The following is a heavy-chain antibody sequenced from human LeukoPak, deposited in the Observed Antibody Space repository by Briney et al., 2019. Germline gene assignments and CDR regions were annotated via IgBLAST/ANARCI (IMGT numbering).Heavy chain of an antibody. CDR2: ISYDGSNK. Sequence: GGSLRLSCAASGFTFSSYAMHWVRQAPGKGLEWVAVISYDGSNKYYADSVKGRFTISRDNSKNTLYLQMNSLRAEDTAVYYCASDSGCDFRSPGDYWGQGTLVTVSS. CDR3: ASDSGCDFRSPGDY. D-gene: IGHD5-12*01. CDR1: GFTFSSYA. J-gene: IGHJ4*02. V-gene: IGHV3-30*04.